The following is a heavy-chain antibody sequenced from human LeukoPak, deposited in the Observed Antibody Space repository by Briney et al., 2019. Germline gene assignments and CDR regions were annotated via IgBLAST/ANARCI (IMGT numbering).Heavy chain of an antibody. CDR3: ARVSGYYYDSSGSSVVHPHAFDI. CDR2: IYYSGST. Sequence: PSETLSLTCTVSGYSISSGYYWDWIRQPPGKGLEWIGSIYYSGSTYYNPSLKSRVTISVDTSKNQFSLKLSSVTAADTAVYYCARVSGYYYDSSGSSVVHPHAFDIWGQGTMVTVSS. V-gene: IGHV4-38-2*02. D-gene: IGHD3-22*01. J-gene: IGHJ3*02. CDR1: GYSISSGYY.